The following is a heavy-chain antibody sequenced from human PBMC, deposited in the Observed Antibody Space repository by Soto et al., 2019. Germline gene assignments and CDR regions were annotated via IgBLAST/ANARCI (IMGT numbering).Heavy chain of an antibody. J-gene: IGHJ4*02. CDR3: AKLVADLNIVATTYYFDY. D-gene: IGHD5-12*01. CDR1: GFTFSSYA. Sequence: GGSLRLSCAASGFTFSSYAMSWVRQAPGKGLEWVSAISGSGGSTYYADSVKGRFTISRDNSKNTLYLQMNSLRAEDTAVYYCAKLVADLNIVATTYYFDYWGQGTLVTVSS. CDR2: ISGSGGST. V-gene: IGHV3-23*01.